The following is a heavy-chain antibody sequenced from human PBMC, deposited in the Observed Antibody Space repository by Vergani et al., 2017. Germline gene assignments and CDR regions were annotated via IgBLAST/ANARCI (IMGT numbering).Heavy chain of an antibody. D-gene: IGHD1-1*01. Sequence: EVQLEESGGGLVLPGRSLRLSCVASGFTSAGSAMHWVRQAPGKGLEWVSGISWNSNSIGYADSVKGRFTISRDNSKSTLYLQMNSLRTEDTAVYYCATKSCGTPGCQIGYFREWGQGTLVTVSS. J-gene: IGHJ1*01. V-gene: IGHV3-9*02. CDR1: GFTSAGSA. CDR3: ATKSCGTPGCQIGYFRE. CDR2: ISWNSNSI.